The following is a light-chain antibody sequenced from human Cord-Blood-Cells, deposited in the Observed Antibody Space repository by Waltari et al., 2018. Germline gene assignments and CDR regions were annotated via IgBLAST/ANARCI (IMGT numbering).Light chain of an antibody. CDR1: SSNIGSNY. Sequence: QSVLTQPPSASGTPGQRVTISCSGSSSNIGSNYVYWYQQLPGTAPKLLIDRNNQLPSGVPARFSGSKSGTSASLAISGLRSEDEADYYCAAWDDSLSVVFGGGTKLTVL. J-gene: IGLJ2*01. CDR3: AAWDDSLSVV. CDR2: RNN. V-gene: IGLV1-47*01.